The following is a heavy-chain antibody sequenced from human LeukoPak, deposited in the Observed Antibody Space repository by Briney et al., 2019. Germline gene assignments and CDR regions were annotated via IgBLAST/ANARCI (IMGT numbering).Heavy chain of an antibody. Sequence: GGSLRLSCAASGFTFSTYAMTWVRQAPGKGLEWVSLVSGSGAATYYADSLEGRFAISRDNAKNTLYLQLSSLRAGDTAIYYWAKPGGGSYLTGYHLDNWGKGALVTVSS. CDR3: AKPGGGSYLTGYHLDN. D-gene: IGHD3-9*01. J-gene: IGHJ4*02. CDR1: GFTFSTYA. CDR2: VSGSGAAT. V-gene: IGHV3-23*01.